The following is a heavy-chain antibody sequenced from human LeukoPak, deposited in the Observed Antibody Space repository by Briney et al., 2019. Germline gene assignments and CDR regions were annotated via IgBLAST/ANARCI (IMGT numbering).Heavy chain of an antibody. CDR3: ARRPY. J-gene: IGHJ4*02. V-gene: IGHV3-74*01. CDR2: INNDGSTT. Sequence: GGSLRLSCAVSGFTFSSYWMHWVRQAPGKGLVWVSRINNDGSTTAYADSVKGRFTISRDNTKNTLYLQMNSLRAEDTAVYYCARRPYWGQGTLVTVSS. CDR1: GFTFSSYW.